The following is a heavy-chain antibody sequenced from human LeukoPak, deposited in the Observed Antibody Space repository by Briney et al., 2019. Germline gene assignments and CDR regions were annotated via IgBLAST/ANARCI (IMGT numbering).Heavy chain of an antibody. CDR2: IIPIFGTA. D-gene: IGHD5-12*01. J-gene: IGHJ4*02. Sequence: SVKVSCKASGGTFSSYAISWVRQAPGQGLEWMGGIIPIFGTANYAQKFQGRVTITTDESTSTAYMELSSLRSEDTAVYCCARGGPYSGYDPNGCFDYWGQGTLVTVSS. V-gene: IGHV1-69*05. CDR3: ARGGPYSGYDPNGCFDY. CDR1: GGTFSSYA.